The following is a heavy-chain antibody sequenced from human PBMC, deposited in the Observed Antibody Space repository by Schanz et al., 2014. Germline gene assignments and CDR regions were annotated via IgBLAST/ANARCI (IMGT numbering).Heavy chain of an antibody. CDR1: GGSISSGGYY. Sequence: QVQLQESGPGLVKPSQTLSLTCTVSGGSISSGGYYWSWIRQHPGKGLEWIGYIYHSGNTYYNPSLKSRVTISIDTSKNQFALKLSSVTAADTDVYYCARKDTARVWFDPWGQGTLVTVSS. V-gene: IGHV4-31*03. D-gene: IGHD5-18*01. CDR3: ARKDTARVWFDP. J-gene: IGHJ5*02. CDR2: IYHSGNT.